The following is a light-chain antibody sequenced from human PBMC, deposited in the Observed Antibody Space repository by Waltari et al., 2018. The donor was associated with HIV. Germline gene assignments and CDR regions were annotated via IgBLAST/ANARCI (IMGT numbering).Light chain of an antibody. CDR2: DAS. V-gene: IGKV3-11*01. Sequence: ELVLTQSPATLSLSPGERATLSCRASQSVSSYLAWYQEKPGQAPRLLIYDASNRATDIPARFSGSGSGTDFTLTISSLEPEDFAVYYCQQRSNWPLVTFGQGTKLEIK. CDR1: QSVSSY. CDR3: QQRSNWPLVT. J-gene: IGKJ2*01.